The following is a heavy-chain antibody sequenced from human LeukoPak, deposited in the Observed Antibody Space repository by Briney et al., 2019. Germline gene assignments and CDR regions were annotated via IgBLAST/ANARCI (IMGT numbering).Heavy chain of an antibody. D-gene: IGHD6-13*01. J-gene: IGHJ3*02. V-gene: IGHV3-53*04. CDR1: EFTVSTNY. Sequence: PGGSLRLSCAASEFTVSTNYMTWVRQAPGKGLEWVSVIYLGGSTYYTDSVKGRFTISRHNSENTLDLQMNSLRVEDTAVYYCARGPWAAAGGSIDGLDIWGQGTMVTVSS. CDR3: ARGPWAAAGGSIDGLDI. CDR2: IYLGGST.